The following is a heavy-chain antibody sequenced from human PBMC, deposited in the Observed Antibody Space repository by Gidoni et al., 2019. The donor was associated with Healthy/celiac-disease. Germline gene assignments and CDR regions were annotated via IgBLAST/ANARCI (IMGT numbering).Heavy chain of an antibody. Sequence: EVQLVESGGGLVQPGGSLRLDCAASGFTFSSYEMNWVRQAPGKGLGWVSYISSSGSTIYYAVSVKGRFTISRDNAKNSLYLQMNSLRAEDTAVYYCARDDADIDHDILFNYSYGMDVWGHGPTVTVSS. D-gene: IGHD3-9*01. CDR2: ISSSGSTI. J-gene: IGHJ6*02. CDR1: GFTFSSYE. V-gene: IGHV3-48*03. CDR3: ARDDADIDHDILFNYSYGMDV.